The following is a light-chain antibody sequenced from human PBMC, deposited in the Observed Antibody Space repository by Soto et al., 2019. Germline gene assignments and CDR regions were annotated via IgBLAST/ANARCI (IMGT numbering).Light chain of an antibody. V-gene: IGKV3-20*01. CDR2: DAS. CDR3: QQYGSSPST. CDR1: QSVSSSY. J-gene: IGKJ1*01. Sequence: EIVLTQSPGTLSLSPGERATLSCRASQSVSSSYLAWYQQRPGQAPRLPIYDASSRATGIPDRFSGSGSGTDFTLTISRLEPEDFAVYYCQQYGSSPSTFGQGTKVEIK.